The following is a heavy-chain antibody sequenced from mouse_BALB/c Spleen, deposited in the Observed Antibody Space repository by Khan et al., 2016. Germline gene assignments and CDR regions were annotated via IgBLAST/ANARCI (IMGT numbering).Heavy chain of an antibody. Sequence: EVELVESGGGSVQPGGSLKLSCAASGFTFSNYGMSWVRQTPDKRLELVATINSNGGNTYYPDSVKGRFTISRDNSNNTLYLQLSSLKSEDTAMYYCARIYNYGSPYFDYWGQGTTLTVSS. V-gene: IGHV5-6-3*01. CDR2: INSNGGNT. CDR3: ARIYNYGSPYFDY. J-gene: IGHJ2*01. D-gene: IGHD1-1*01. CDR1: GFTFSNYG.